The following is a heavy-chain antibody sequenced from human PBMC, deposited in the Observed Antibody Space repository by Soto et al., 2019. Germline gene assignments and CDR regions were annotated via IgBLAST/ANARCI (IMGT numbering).Heavy chain of an antibody. D-gene: IGHD2-21*02. Sequence: SETLSLTCAVSGYSISSGYYWGWIRQPPGKGLEWIGSIYHSGSTYYNPSLKSRVTISVDTSKNQFSLKLSSVTAADTAVYYCARDFGGCGGDCYSKSNWFDSWGQGTLVTVSS. CDR3: ARDFGGCGGDCYSKSNWFDS. J-gene: IGHJ5*01. CDR1: GYSISSGYY. CDR2: IYHSGST. V-gene: IGHV4-38-2*02.